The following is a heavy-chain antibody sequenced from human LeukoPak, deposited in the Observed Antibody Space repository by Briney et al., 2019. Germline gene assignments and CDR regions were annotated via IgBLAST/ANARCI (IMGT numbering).Heavy chain of an antibody. CDR3: ARGGEVPLGY. CDR2: ISSSSSYX. CDR1: GGSISSSSYY. V-gene: IGHV3-21*01. D-gene: IGHD3-16*01. Sequence: PSETLSLTCTVSGGSISSSSYYWGWVRQAPGKGXXXVSSISSSSSYXYYAXXXKGRFTISRDNAKNSLYLQMNSLRAEDTAVYYCARGGEVPLGYWGQGTLVTVSS. J-gene: IGHJ4*02.